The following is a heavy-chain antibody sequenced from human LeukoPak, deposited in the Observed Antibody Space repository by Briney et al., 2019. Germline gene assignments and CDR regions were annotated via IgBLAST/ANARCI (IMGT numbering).Heavy chain of an antibody. D-gene: IGHD3-10*01. J-gene: IGHJ3*01. CDR1: GFTFSNAW. Sequence: NAGGSLRLSCAASGFTFSNAWMTWVRQAPGKGLEWVGRFKTKTDGGTTAYAAPVKGRFTISRDDSKNTLYLQMKGLETEDTAVYYCTTASVTMVRGVINPDAFDVWGLGTMVIVSS. CDR2: FKTKTDGGTT. CDR3: TTASVTMVRGVINPDAFDV. V-gene: IGHV3-15*01.